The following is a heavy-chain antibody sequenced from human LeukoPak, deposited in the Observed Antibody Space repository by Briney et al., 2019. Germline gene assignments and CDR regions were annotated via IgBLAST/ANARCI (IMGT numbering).Heavy chain of an antibody. CDR3: ARAPIAAAGRGSFDY. CDR1: GFTFSSYA. V-gene: IGHV3-30-3*01. Sequence: GGSLRLSCAASGFTFSSYAMHWVRQAPGKGLEWVAVISYDGSNKYYADSVEGRFTISRDNSKNTLYLQMNSLRAEDTAVYYCARAPIAAAGRGSFDYWGQGTLVTVSS. CDR2: ISYDGSNK. D-gene: IGHD6-13*01. J-gene: IGHJ4*02.